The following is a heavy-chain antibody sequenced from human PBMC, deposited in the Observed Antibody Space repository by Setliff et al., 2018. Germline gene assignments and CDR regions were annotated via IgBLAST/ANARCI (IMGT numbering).Heavy chain of an antibody. Sequence: GASVKVSCKTSGYTFTTYAINWVRQAPGQGLEWMGWINTNTGNPTYAQGFTGRFVFSLDTSVSTTYLQISSLKAEDTAVYYCARASRFGTTVYRGDYYMDVWGKGTTVTVSS. D-gene: IGHD4-4*01. CDR3: ARASRFGTTVYRGDYYMDV. V-gene: IGHV7-4-1*02. J-gene: IGHJ6*03. CDR2: INTNTGNP. CDR1: GYTFTTYA.